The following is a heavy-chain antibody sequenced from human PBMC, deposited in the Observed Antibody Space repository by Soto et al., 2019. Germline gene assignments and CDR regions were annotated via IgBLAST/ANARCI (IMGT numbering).Heavy chain of an antibody. CDR3: ARGLQRRFGGYEGLGYHGMDV. V-gene: IGHV4-34*01. D-gene: IGHD5-12*01. CDR1: GGSFSDYY. CDR2: ISHSGST. J-gene: IGHJ6*02. Sequence: SETLSLTCAVNGGSFSDYYWTWVRQPPGKGLEWIGEISHSGSTSYNPSLKSRVTISIDTSKNQFSLKLSSVSAADTAMYYCARGLQRRFGGYEGLGYHGMDVWGQGTTVTVSS.